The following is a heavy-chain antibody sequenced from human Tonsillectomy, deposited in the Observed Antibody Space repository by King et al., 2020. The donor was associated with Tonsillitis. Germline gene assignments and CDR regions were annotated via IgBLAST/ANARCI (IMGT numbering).Heavy chain of an antibody. D-gene: IGHD4-17*01. J-gene: IGHJ4*02. CDR3: ARRDYGDYAV. Sequence: QLVQSGAEVKKPGESLKISCKGSGYSFTNYWIGWVRQLPGNGLELIGIISPGDSDPRYSPSFHGQVPISADKSISTAYLQWSSLKASYTAMYYCARRDYGDYAVWGQGTRVTVSA. CDR1: GYSFTNYW. CDR2: ISPGDSDP. V-gene: IGHV5-51*01.